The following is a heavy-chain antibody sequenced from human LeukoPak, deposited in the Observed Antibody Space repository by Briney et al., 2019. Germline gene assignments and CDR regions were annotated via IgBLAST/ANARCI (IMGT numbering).Heavy chain of an antibody. V-gene: IGHV3-23*01. Sequence: GASLRLSCAASGFTFSSYAMSWVRQAPGKGLEWVSAISGSGGSTYYADSVKGRFTISRDNSKNTPYLQMNSLRAEDTAVYYCAKANYYDSSGADYWGQGTLVTVSS. J-gene: IGHJ4*02. CDR3: AKANYYDSSGADY. D-gene: IGHD3-22*01. CDR2: ISGSGGST. CDR1: GFTFSSYA.